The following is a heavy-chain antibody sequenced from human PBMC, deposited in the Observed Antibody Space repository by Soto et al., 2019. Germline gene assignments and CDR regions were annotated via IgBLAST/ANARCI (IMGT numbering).Heavy chain of an antibody. CDR2: IGSGGDT. CDR3: TRKTPPTGMEV. J-gene: IGHJ6*02. CDR1: GFTLSSYD. D-gene: IGHD3-9*01. Sequence: EVQLVESGGGLVQPGGSLRLSCAASGFTLSSYDIHWVRQATGEGLAWVSGIGSGGDTHYADSVKGRFIISREDGKNSLYLQTNNLRVGDTAVYYCTRKTPPTGMEVWGQGAKVTVSS. V-gene: IGHV3-13*01.